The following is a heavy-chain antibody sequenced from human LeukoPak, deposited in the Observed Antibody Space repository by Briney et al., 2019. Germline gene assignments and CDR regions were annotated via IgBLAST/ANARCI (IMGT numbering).Heavy chain of an antibody. Sequence: ASVKVSCKTSGYTLSDYYMHWVRQAPGQGLEWMGWINPNSGATTYAKNFQGRVIMTRDTSISTAYMELTSLRSDDTALYYCARGVLRELRGFDYWGQGTLVTVSS. V-gene: IGHV1-2*02. CDR3: ARGVLRELRGFDY. J-gene: IGHJ4*02. D-gene: IGHD1-7*01. CDR1: GYTLSDYY. CDR2: INPNSGAT.